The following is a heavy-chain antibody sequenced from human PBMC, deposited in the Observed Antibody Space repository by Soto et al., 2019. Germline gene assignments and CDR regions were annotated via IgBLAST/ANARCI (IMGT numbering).Heavy chain of an antibody. CDR3: ARVGKYSGYDCFDY. CDR2: IYYSGST. CDR1: GCSMSSGGYY. J-gene: IGHJ4*02. D-gene: IGHD5-12*01. V-gene: IGHV4-31*03. Sequence: TLALTCPVSGCSMSSGGYYWSWIRQHPGKGLEWIGYIYYSGSTYYNPSLKSRVTISVDTSKNQFSLKLSSVTAADTAVYYCARVGKYSGYDCFDYWGQGTLVPVPS.